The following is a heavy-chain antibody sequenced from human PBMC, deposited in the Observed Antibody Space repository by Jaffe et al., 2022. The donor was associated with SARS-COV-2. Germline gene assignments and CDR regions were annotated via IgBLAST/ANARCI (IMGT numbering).Heavy chain of an antibody. CDR1: GYTFTSYY. V-gene: IGHV1-46*01. CDR2: INPSTGNT. J-gene: IGHJ4*02. CDR3: AREYSYDTTAPFSPPFDF. Sequence: QVQLVQSGAEVKKPGASVKVSCKASGYTFTSYYIHWVRQAPGQGLEWMGMINPSTGNTNYAQEFQGRVTMTRDTSTSTLYMELSSLRSEDTAVYFCAREYSYDTTAPFSPPFDFWGQGSLVTVSS. D-gene: IGHD3-22*01.